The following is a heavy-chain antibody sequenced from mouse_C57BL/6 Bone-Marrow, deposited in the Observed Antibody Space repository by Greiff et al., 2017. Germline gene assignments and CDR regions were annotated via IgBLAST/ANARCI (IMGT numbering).Heavy chain of an antibody. Sequence: DVHLVESGGGLVQPGESLKLSCESNEYEFPSHDMSWVRKTPEKRLALVAAINSDGGSTYYPDTMERRFIISRDNTKKTLYLQMSSLRSEDTALYYCARRSYDYDGYYAMDYWGQGTSVTVSS. CDR1: EYEFPSHD. J-gene: IGHJ4*01. D-gene: IGHD2-4*01. CDR2: INSDGGST. CDR3: ARRSYDYDGYYAMDY. V-gene: IGHV5-2*01.